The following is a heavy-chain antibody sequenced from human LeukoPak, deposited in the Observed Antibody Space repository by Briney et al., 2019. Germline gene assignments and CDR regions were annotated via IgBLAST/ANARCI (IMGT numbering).Heavy chain of an antibody. CDR1: GGSISSYY. D-gene: IGHD6-25*01. CDR2: IYSSGTT. V-gene: IGHV4-4*07. J-gene: IGHJ6*02. Sequence: SETLSLTCNVSGGSISSYYWTWIRQPAGKGLEWIGRIYSSGTTTYNPSLKSRVAMSVDTSRNQFSLKLNSVTAADTAVYYCARVSPIAAAGSSYYYAIDVWGQGTTVTVSS. CDR3: ARVSPIAAAGSSYYYAIDV.